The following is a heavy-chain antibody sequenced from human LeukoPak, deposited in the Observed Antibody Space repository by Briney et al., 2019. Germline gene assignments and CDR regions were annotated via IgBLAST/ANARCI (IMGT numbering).Heavy chain of an antibody. CDR1: GLTFSSYW. CDR3: ARGEMKSDYSNYRLDY. D-gene: IGHD4-11*01. CDR2: INTDGSTT. V-gene: IGHV3-74*01. Sequence: PGGSLRLSCAASGLTFSSYWMHWVRQAPGKGLVWVSRINTDGSTTNYADSVKGRFTISRDNAKDTLYLQMNSLRAEDTAVYYCARGEMKSDYSNYRLDYWGQGTLVTVSS. J-gene: IGHJ4*02.